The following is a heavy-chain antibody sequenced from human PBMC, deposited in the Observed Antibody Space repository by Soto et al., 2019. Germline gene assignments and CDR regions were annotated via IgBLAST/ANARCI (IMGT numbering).Heavy chain of an antibody. J-gene: IGHJ4*02. CDR3: ARGIYPVDTAMVGFDY. CDR2: IIPIFGTA. Sequence: ASVKVSCKASGGTFSSYAISWVRQAPGQGLEWMGGIIPIFGTANYAQKFQGRVTITADESTSTAYMELSSLRSEDTAVYYCARGIYPVDTAMVGFDYWGQGTLVTVSS. D-gene: IGHD5-18*01. V-gene: IGHV1-69*13. CDR1: GGTFSSYA.